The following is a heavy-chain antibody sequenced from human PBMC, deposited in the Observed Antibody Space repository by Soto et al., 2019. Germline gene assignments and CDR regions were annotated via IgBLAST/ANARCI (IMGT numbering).Heavy chain of an antibody. CDR3: ALGRGRPYYFDY. D-gene: IGHD1-26*01. CDR1: RYTFTSYD. V-gene: IGHV1-46*03. CDR2: INPTGGST. J-gene: IGHJ4*02. Sequence: QVQVVQSGVEVKKPGASVKASCKSSRYTFTSYDVHWVRQAPGQGLEWMGLINPTGGSTNYAQTFQGRVTMTKDTSTSTVYMELSSLRSEDTAMYYCALGRGRPYYFDYWGQGTLVTVSS.